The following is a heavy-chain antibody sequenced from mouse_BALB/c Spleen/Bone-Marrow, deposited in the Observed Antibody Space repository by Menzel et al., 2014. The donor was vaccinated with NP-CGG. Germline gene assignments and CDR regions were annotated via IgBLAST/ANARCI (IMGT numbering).Heavy chain of an antibody. V-gene: IGHV14-3*02. D-gene: IGHD6-1*01. CDR2: IDPANGDS. CDR1: GFNIXDTY. J-gene: IGHJ4*01. CDR3: ARSSLYYDMDY. Sequence: EVQLQQSGAELVKPGASVMLSCTASGFNIXDTYMYWVKQRPEQGLEWIGRIDPANGDSKYDPKFQGKATITADASSNTAYLQLSSLTSEDTAVYYCARSSLYYDMDYWGQGTSVTVSS.